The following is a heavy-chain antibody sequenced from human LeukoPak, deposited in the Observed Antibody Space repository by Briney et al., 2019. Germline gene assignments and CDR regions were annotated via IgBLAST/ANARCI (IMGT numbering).Heavy chain of an antibody. Sequence: GGSLRLSCATSGFTFSSYSMNWVRQAPGKGLEWVSFISSSSSTIYYADSVKGRFTISRDNAKNSLYLQMNSLRADDTALYYCAKDDDGHHHGVDHWGQGTLVTVSS. D-gene: IGHD4-17*01. CDR3: AKDDDGHHHGVDH. CDR1: GFTFSSYS. J-gene: IGHJ4*02. V-gene: IGHV3-48*04. CDR2: ISSSSSTI.